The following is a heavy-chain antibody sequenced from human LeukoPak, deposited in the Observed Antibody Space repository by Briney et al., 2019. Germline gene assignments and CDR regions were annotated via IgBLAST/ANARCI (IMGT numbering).Heavy chain of an antibody. Sequence: GGSLRLSCAASGFTFTSYAMSWVRQAPGKGLEWVSSITVSGSYKYYADSVRGRFTIYRDNAKNSLYLQLSSLRADDTAVYYCNTGNWFDPWGPGTLVTVSS. CDR2: ITVSGSYK. J-gene: IGHJ5*02. CDR1: GFTFTSYA. CDR3: NTGNWFDP. V-gene: IGHV3-21*01. D-gene: IGHD4-17*01.